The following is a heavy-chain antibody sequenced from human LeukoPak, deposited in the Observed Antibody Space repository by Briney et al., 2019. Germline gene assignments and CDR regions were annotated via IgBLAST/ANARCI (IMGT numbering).Heavy chain of an antibody. V-gene: IGHV4-4*07. D-gene: IGHD3-3*01. CDR1: GGSVSSYY. CDR2: IYTSGST. J-gene: IGHJ5*02. CDR3: ARETPITIFGVVIIGGYDNWSDP. Sequence: SETLSLTCTVSGGSVSSYYWSWIRQPAGKGLEWIGRIYTSGSTNYNPSLKSRVTMSVDTSKNQFSLKLNSVTAADTAVYYCARETPITIFGVVIIGGYDNWSDPWGQGTLVTVSS.